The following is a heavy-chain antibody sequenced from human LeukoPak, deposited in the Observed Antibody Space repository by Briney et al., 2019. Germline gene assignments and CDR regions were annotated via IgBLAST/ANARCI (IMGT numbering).Heavy chain of an antibody. V-gene: IGHV3-20*04. Sequence: GGSLRLSCAASGFTFDDYGMSWVRQAPGKGLEWVSGINWNGGSTGYADSVKGRFTISRDNAKNSLYLQMNSLRAEDTALYYCARDKGSSWPEHYYYMDVWGKGTTVTVSS. CDR3: ARDKGSSWPEHYYYMDV. D-gene: IGHD6-13*01. CDR2: INWNGGST. J-gene: IGHJ6*03. CDR1: GFTFDDYG.